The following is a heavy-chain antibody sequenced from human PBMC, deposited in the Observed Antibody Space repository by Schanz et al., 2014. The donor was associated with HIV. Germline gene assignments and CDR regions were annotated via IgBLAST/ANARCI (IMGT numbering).Heavy chain of an antibody. CDR2: ISAYKGNT. J-gene: IGHJ6*02. CDR3: ARWGRGCSGGSCYWGYYGMDV. Sequence: VQLVQSGAEVKKPGASVKVSCKASGYTFTSYDINWVRQAPGQGLEWMGWISAYKGNTNYAQKRQGRAPRTTDTSTNTAYMELRRLRADDTAVYYCARWGRGCSGGSCYWGYYGMDVWGQGTTVTVSS. V-gene: IGHV1-18*01. CDR1: GYTFTSYD. D-gene: IGHD2-15*01.